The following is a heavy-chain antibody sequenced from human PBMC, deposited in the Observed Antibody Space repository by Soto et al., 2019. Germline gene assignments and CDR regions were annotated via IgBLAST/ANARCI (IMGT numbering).Heavy chain of an antibody. Sequence: SETLSLTCTVSGGSISSYDWSWIRQPPGKGLEWIGYIYYSGSTNYNPSLKSRVTISVDTPMNQFSLKLSSVTDADTAVYYCAFMVRGGTPIDYWGQGTLVTVSS. J-gene: IGHJ4*02. CDR1: GGSISSYD. D-gene: IGHD3-10*01. V-gene: IGHV4-59*01. CDR2: IYYSGST. CDR3: AFMVRGGTPIDY.